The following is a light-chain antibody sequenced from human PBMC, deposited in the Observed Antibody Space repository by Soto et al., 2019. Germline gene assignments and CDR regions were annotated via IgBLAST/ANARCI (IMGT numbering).Light chain of an antibody. J-gene: IGLJ2*01. CDR2: STN. CDR1: SSNIGSNT. V-gene: IGLV1-44*01. Sequence: QSVLTQPPSASGTPGQRVTISCSGSSSNIGSNTVNWYQQLPGTAPKLLLYSTNQRPSGVPDRFSGSKSGTSASLAISGLQSEDEADYYCAAWDDSLNAVIFDGGTKLTVL. CDR3: AAWDDSLNAVI.